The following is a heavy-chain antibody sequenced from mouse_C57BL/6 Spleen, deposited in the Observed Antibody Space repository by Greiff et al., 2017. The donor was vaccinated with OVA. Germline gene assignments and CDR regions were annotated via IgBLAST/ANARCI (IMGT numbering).Heavy chain of an antibody. Sequence: EVHLVASGGGLVKPGGSLKLSCAASGFTFSSYTMSWVRQTPEKRLEWVATISGGGGNTYYPDSVKGRFTISRDNAKNTLYLQMSSLRSEDTALYYCARRSNYAMDYWGQGTSVTVSS. J-gene: IGHJ4*01. V-gene: IGHV5-9*01. CDR2: ISGGGGNT. D-gene: IGHD5-1*01. CDR1: GFTFSSYT. CDR3: ARRSNYAMDY.